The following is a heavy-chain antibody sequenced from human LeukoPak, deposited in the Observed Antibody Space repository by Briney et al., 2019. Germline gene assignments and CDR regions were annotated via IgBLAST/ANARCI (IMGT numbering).Heavy chain of an antibody. J-gene: IGHJ4*02. Sequence: GGSLRLSCTVSGFTVSSDSMSWVRQAPGKGLEWVSFIYSGGSTHYSDSVKGRFTISRDNSKNTLYLQMNSLRAEDTAVYYCARRAGAYSHPYDYWGQGTLATVSS. CDR1: GFTVSSDS. CDR3: ARRAGAYSHPYDY. V-gene: IGHV3-53*01. CDR2: IYSGGST. D-gene: IGHD4/OR15-4a*01.